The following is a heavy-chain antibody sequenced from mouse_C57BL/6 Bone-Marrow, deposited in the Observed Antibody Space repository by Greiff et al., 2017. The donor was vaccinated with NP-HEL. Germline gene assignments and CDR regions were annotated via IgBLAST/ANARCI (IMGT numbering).Heavy chain of an antibody. V-gene: IGHV5-6*02. CDR3: ARHRAIYYDYDGGFAY. CDR2: ISSGGSYT. Sequence: DVMLVESGGDLVKPGGSLKLSCAASGFTFSSYGMSWVRQTPDKRLEWVATISSGGSYTYYPDSVKGRFPISRDNAKNTLYLQMGSLKSEDTAMYYCARHRAIYYDYDGGFAYWGQGTLVTVSA. D-gene: IGHD2-4*01. CDR1: GFTFSSYG. J-gene: IGHJ3*01.